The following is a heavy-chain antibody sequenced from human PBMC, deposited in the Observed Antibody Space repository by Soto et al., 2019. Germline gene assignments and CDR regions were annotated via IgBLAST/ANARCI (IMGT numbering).Heavy chain of an antibody. CDR2: IYHSGSI. Sequence: LSLTCAVSGGSISSGGYSWSWIRQPPGKGLEWIGYIYHSGSIYYNPSLKSRVTISVDRSKNQFSLKLSSVTAADTAVYYCARVPSPWGQGTLVTVSS. V-gene: IGHV4-30-2*01. CDR3: ARVPSP. CDR1: GGSISSGGYS. J-gene: IGHJ5*02.